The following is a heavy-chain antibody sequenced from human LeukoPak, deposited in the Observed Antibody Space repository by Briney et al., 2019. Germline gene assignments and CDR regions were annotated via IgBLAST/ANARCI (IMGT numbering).Heavy chain of an antibody. J-gene: IGHJ4*02. CDR2: ISTGSSTI. D-gene: IGHD5-18*01. CDR1: GFTFSTYS. CDR3: ARVAEIQLWLRSAFDY. V-gene: IGHV3-48*02. Sequence: GSLRLSCAASGFTFSTYSMNWVRQAPGKGLEWVLFISTGSSTIYYADSVKGRFTISRDNAKNSLYLQMSSLRDEDTAVYYCARVAEIQLWLRSAFDYWGQGTLVTVSS.